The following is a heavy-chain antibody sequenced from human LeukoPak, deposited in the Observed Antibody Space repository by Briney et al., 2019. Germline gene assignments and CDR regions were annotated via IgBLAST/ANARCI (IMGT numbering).Heavy chain of an antibody. V-gene: IGHV4-59*01. CDR1: GGSISSYY. CDR3: ARDVAAAGHFDY. D-gene: IGHD6-13*01. J-gene: IGHJ4*02. CDR2: IYYSGST. Sequence: PSETLSLTRTVSGGSISSYYWSWIRQPPGKGLEWIGYIYYSGSTNYNPSLKSRVTISVDTSKNQFSLKLSSVTAADTAVYYCARDVAAAGHFDYWGQGTLVTVSS.